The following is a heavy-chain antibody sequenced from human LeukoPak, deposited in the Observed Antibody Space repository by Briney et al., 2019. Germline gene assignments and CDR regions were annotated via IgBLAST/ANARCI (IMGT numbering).Heavy chain of an antibody. CDR3: ARGDIAVAGAPGGYYYYMDV. J-gene: IGHJ6*03. V-gene: IGHV1-8*01. Sequence: ASVKVSCKASGYTFTSYDINWVRQATGQGLEWMGWMNPNSGNTGYAQKFQGRVTTTRNTSISTAYMELSSLRSEDTAVYYCARGDIAVAGAPGGYYYYMDVWGKGTTVTISS. D-gene: IGHD6-19*01. CDR1: GYTFTSYD. CDR2: MNPNSGNT.